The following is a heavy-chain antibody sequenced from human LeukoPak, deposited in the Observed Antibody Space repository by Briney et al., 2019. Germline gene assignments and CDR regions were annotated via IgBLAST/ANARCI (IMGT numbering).Heavy chain of an antibody. J-gene: IGHJ5*02. D-gene: IGHD6-19*01. CDR3: ARITSGWISNWFDP. CDR2: IIPILGIA. Sequence: VASVKVSCKASGGTISSYAISWVRQAPGQGLEWMGRIIPILGIANYAQKFQGRVTINADKYTSTAFMELSSLRSEDTAVYYCARITSGWISNWFDPWGQGTLVTVSS. CDR1: GGTISSYA. V-gene: IGHV1-69*04.